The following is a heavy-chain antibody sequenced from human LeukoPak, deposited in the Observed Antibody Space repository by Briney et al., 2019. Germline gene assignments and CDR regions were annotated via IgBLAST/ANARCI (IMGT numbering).Heavy chain of an antibody. J-gene: IGHJ5*02. CDR3: AKLEDDYGDYTLLGGFANWFDP. Sequence: GGSLRLSCAASGFTFSSYAMSWVRQAPGKGLEWVSAISGSGGSTYYADSVKGRFTISRDNSKNTLYLQMNSLRAEDTAVYYCAKLEDDYGDYTLLGGFANWFDPWGQGTLVTVSS. V-gene: IGHV3-23*01. CDR2: ISGSGGST. CDR1: GFTFSSYA. D-gene: IGHD4-17*01.